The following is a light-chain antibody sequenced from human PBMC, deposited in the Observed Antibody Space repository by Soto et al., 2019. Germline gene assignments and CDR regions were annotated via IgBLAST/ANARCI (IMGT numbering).Light chain of an antibody. V-gene: IGLV1-44*01. J-gene: IGLJ7*01. Sequence: QSALTQPPSLSGTPGQSVTISCSGSTSNIAGNTVHWYQHLPETAPKLLIYIDDQRPSGVPDRFSGSKSGTSASLAISGLQSEDEADYYCATGDDSLNAAVFGGGTQLTVL. CDR1: TSNIAGNT. CDR3: ATGDDSLNAAV. CDR2: IDD.